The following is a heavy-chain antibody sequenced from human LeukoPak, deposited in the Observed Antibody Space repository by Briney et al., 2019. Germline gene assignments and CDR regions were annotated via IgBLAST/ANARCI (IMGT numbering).Heavy chain of an antibody. CDR1: GGTFSSYA. J-gene: IGHJ4*02. CDR3: ARARRSGYYDILTGYVDY. V-gene: IGHV1-69*13. CDR2: IIPIFGTA. Sequence: GASVKVSCKASGGTFSSYAISWVRQAPGQGLEWMGGIIPIFGTASYAQKFQGRVTITADESTSTAYMELSSLRSEDTAVYYCARARRSGYYDILTGYVDYWGQGTLVTVSS. D-gene: IGHD3-9*01.